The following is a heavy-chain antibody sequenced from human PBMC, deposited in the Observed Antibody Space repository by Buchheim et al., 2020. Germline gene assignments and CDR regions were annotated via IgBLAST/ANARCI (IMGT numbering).Heavy chain of an antibody. CDR2: ISYDGSNK. CDR1: GFTFSSYA. V-gene: IGHV3-30-3*01. CDR3: ARELLWFGELFRTEYYFDY. J-gene: IGHJ4*02. Sequence: QVQLVESGGGVVQPGRSLRLSCAASGFTFSSYAMHWVRQAPGKGLEWVAVISYDGSNKYYADSVKGRFTIPRDNSKNTMYLQMNSLRAEDTAVYYCARELLWFGELFRTEYYFDYWGQGTL. D-gene: IGHD3-10*01.